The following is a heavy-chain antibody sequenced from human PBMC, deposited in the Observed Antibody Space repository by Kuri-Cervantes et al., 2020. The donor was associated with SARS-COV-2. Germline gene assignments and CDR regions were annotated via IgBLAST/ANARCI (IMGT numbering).Heavy chain of an antibody. J-gene: IGHJ4*02. CDR2: ISSSRTTI. D-gene: IGHD3-22*01. CDR1: GFTFSSYA. CDR3: ARDYYDSKSY. Sequence: GESLKISCAASGFTFSSYAMSWVRQAPGKGLEWVSYISSSRTTIYYADSVKGRFTISRDNAKNSLYLQMNSLRAEDTAVYYCARDYYDSKSYWGQGTLVTVSS. V-gene: IGHV3-48*01.